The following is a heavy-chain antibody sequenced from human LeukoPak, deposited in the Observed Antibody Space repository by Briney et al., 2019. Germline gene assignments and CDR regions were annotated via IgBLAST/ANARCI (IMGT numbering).Heavy chain of an antibody. J-gene: IGHJ3*02. V-gene: IGHV1-18*01. CDR2: ISAYNGNT. CDR3: ARVPTWETPQAIVGAAFDI. CDR1: GYTFTSYG. D-gene: IGHD1-26*01. Sequence: ASVKVSCKASGYTFTSYGITWVRQAPGQGLEWMGWISAYNGNTNYAQKFQGRVTITADESTSTAYMELSSLRSEDTAVYYCARVPTWETPQAIVGAAFDIWGQGTMVTVSS.